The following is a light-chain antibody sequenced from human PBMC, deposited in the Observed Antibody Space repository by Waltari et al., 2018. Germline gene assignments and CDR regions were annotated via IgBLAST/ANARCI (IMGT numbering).Light chain of an antibody. CDR1: QTISGSW. CDR2: GAS. CDR3: QQYDGSSVT. J-gene: IGKJ4*01. Sequence: EIVLTQSPGSLSLSPGVRATLSFRASQTISGSWLTWYQQKPGQAPRLLIYGASSRATAIPDRFSGSGSGTDFTLTISRLEPEDFAVYYCQQYDGSSVTFGGGTKVEIK. V-gene: IGKV3-20*01.